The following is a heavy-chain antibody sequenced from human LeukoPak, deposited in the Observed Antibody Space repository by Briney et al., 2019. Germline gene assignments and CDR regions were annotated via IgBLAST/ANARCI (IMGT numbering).Heavy chain of an antibody. CDR3: ARVHRPYYYYGMDV. Sequence: GRSLRLSCAASGLTFSSYAMHWVRQAPGKGLEWVAVISYDGSNKYYADSVKGRFTISRDNSKNTLYLQMNSLRAEDTAVYYCARVHRPYYYYGMDVWGKGTTVTVSS. CDR1: GLTFSSYA. CDR2: ISYDGSNK. J-gene: IGHJ6*04. V-gene: IGHV3-30*04.